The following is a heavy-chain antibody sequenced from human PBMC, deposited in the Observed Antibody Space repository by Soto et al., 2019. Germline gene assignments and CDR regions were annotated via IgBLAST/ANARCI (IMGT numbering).Heavy chain of an antibody. CDR1: GFTFSGSA. CDR2: IRSKANSYAT. CDR3: TRHERVGATRYYYYGMDV. J-gene: IGHJ6*02. D-gene: IGHD1-26*01. V-gene: IGHV3-73*01. Sequence: SLRLSCAASGFTFSGSAMHWVRQASGKGLEWVGRIRSKANSYATAYAASVKGRFTISRDDSKNTAYLQMNSLKTEDTAVYYCTRHERVGATRYYYYGMDVWGQGTTVTVSS.